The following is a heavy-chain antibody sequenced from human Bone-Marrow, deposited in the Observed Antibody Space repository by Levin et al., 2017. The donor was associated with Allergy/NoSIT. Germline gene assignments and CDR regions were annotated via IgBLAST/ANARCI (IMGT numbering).Heavy chain of an antibody. V-gene: IGHV3-23*01. CDR3: AGHSTHFDSSGYVYDDY. CDR1: GITFSTYA. J-gene: IGHJ4*02. CDR2: ISSDGGTA. D-gene: IGHD5/OR15-5a*01. Sequence: GGSLRLSCEVSGITFSTYAMTWVRQAPGKGLEWVSTISSDGGTAYYADSVKGRFTISRDNSRNTLYVQLNSLGADDTAVYYCAGHSTHFDSSGYVYDDYWGQGTLVSVSS.